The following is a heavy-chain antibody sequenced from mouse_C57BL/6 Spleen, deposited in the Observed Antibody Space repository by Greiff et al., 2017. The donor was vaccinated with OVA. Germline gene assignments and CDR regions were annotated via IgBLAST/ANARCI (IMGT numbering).Heavy chain of an antibody. D-gene: IGHD2-1*01. Sequence: EVQRVESGGGLVQPKGSLKLSCAASGFTFNTYAMHWVRQAPGKGLEWVARIRSKSSNYATYYADSVKDRFTISRDDSQSMLYLQMNNLKTEDTAMYYCVRDQGYYGNYVGYVDYWGQGTTLTVSS. CDR1: GFTFNTYA. V-gene: IGHV10-3*01. J-gene: IGHJ2*01. CDR3: VRDQGYYGNYVGYVDY. CDR2: IRSKSSNYAT.